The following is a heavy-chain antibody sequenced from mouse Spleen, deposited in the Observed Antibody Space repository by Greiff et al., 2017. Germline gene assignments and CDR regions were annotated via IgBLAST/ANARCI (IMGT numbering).Heavy chain of an antibody. D-gene: IGHD1-1*01. J-gene: IGHJ2*01. CDR1: GYTFTDYE. CDR2: IDPETGGT. V-gene: IGHV1-15*01. Sequence: QVQLKQSGAELVRPGASVTLSCKASGYTFTDYEMHWVKQTPVHGLEWIGAIDPETGGTAYNQKFKGKAILTADKSSSTAYMELRSLTSEDSAVYYCTRRGIYYYGSSPFDYWGQGTTLTVSS. CDR3: TRRGIYYYGSSPFDY.